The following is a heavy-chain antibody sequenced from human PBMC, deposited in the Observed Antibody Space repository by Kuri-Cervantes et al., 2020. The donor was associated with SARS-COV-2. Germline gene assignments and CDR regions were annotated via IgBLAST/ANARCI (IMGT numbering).Heavy chain of an antibody. Sequence: SVKVSCKASGGTFSSYAISWVRQAPGQGLEWMGGIIPIFGTANYAQKFQGRVTITGDTSASTAYMKLSSLRSEDTAVYYCARPSNWGSERAFDIWGQGTMVTVSS. CDR1: GGTFSSYA. J-gene: IGHJ3*02. CDR3: ARPSNWGSERAFDI. CDR2: IIPIFGTA. D-gene: IGHD7-27*01. V-gene: IGHV1-69*06.